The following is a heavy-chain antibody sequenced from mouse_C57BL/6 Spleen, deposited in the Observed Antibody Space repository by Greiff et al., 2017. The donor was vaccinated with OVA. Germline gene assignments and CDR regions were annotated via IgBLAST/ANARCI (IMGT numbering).Heavy chain of an antibody. CDR3: ARGEGYYGSSPAWFAY. CDR2: INPSNGGT. V-gene: IGHV1-53*01. D-gene: IGHD1-1*01. CDR1: GYTFTSYW. J-gene: IGHJ3*01. Sequence: QVQLQQSGTELVKPGASVKLSCKASGYTFTSYWMHWVKQRPGQGLEWIGNINPSNGGTNYNEKFKSKATLTVDKSYSTAYMQLSSLTSEDSAVYYGARGEGYYGSSPAWFAYCGKGTLVTVSA.